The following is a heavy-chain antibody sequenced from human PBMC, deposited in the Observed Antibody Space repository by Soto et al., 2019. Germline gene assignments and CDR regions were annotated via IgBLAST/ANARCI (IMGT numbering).Heavy chain of an antibody. CDR1: GGSISSYY. J-gene: IGHJ5*02. CDR3: ARLLWSRGDWFDP. D-gene: IGHD3-10*01. V-gene: IGHV4-59*08. Sequence: QVQLQESGPGLVKPSETLSLTCTVSGGSISSYYWSWIRQPPGKGLEWIGYIYYSGSTNYNPSLTSRVTLSVDTSKNQFSLKLSSVTAADTAVYYCARLLWSRGDWFDPWGQGTLVTVSS. CDR2: IYYSGST.